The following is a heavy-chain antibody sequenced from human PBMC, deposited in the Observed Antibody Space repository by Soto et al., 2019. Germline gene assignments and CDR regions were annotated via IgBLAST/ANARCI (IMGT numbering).Heavy chain of an antibody. CDR1: GFTFSSYG. Sequence: QVQLVESGGGVVQPGRSLRLSCAASGFTFSSYGMHWVRQAPGKGLEWVAVIWYDGSNKYYADSVKGRFTISRDNSKITRYLQMNRPRAEGTAVYYCAGAGWDSMVRGARLLDYWGQGTLVTVSS. CDR3: AGAGWDSMVRGARLLDY. D-gene: IGHD3-10*01. J-gene: IGHJ4*02. V-gene: IGHV3-33*01. CDR2: IWYDGSNK.